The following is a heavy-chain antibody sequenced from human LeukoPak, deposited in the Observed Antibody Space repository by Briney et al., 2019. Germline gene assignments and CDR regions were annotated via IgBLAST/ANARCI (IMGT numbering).Heavy chain of an antibody. V-gene: IGHV3-30*04. CDR1: GFTFSSYA. D-gene: IGHD6-13*01. CDR3: AGDATTAVGWVYMDV. CDR2: ISYDGSNK. Sequence: GGSLRLSCAASGFTFSSYAMHWVRQAPGKGLEWVAVISYDGSNKYYADSVKGRFTISRDNSKNTLYLQMNSLRAEDTAVYYCAGDATTAVGWVYMDVWGKGTTVTIS. J-gene: IGHJ6*03.